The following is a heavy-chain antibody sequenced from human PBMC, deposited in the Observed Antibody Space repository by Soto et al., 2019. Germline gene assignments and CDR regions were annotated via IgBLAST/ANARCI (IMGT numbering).Heavy chain of an antibody. CDR3: ARWVAAAGDHNWFDP. V-gene: IGHV3-53*01. J-gene: IGHJ5*02. CDR1: GFTVSSNY. D-gene: IGHD6-13*01. Sequence: GGSLRLSCAASGFTVSSNYMSWVRQAPGKGLEWVSVIYSGGSTYYADSVKGRFTISRDNSKNTLYLQMNSLRAEDTAVYYCARWVAAAGDHNWFDPWGQGTLVTVSS. CDR2: IYSGGST.